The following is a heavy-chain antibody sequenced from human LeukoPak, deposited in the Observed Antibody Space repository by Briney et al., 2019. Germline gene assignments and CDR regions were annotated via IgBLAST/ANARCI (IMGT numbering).Heavy chain of an antibody. V-gene: IGHV3-53*01. Sequence: PGGSLRLSCAASGFIVSHNYMTWVRQAPGKGLEWISVIYIDGTTYYADSVMGRFTISRDQANNTLYLQMNTLRDEDTAVYYCARGPRYSFYWGQGTLVSVSS. J-gene: IGHJ4*02. CDR3: ARGPRYSFY. CDR2: IYIDGTT. D-gene: IGHD6-13*01. CDR1: GFIVSHNY.